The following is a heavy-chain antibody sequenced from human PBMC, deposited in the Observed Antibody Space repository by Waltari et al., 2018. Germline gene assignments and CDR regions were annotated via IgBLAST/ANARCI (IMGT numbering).Heavy chain of an antibody. V-gene: IGHV4-59*01. Sequence: QVQLQESGPGLLKPSETLSLTCTVSGVSISLSYLSWIRQPPGKGLEWIGYIYYSGRTNYNPSLKSRVTRSVDTSKNQFSLKLSSVTAADTAVYYCARETQDGYTPRFDYWGQGTLVTVSS. CDR2: IYYSGRT. CDR1: GVSISLSY. J-gene: IGHJ4*02. CDR3: ARETQDGYTPRFDY. D-gene: IGHD3-16*01.